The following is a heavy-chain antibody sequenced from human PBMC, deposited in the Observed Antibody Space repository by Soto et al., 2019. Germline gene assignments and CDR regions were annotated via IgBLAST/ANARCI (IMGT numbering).Heavy chain of an antibody. Sequence: GGSLRLSCSASGFTFSIYAMHWVRQAPGKGLEYVSSISTNGGSTDYADSVKGRFTISRDNSKNTVYLQMNSLRAEDTAVYYCVRCWGTGDGSNLGYNWLDPWGQGTLVTVSS. V-gene: IGHV3-64*04. D-gene: IGHD1-1*01. CDR3: VRCWGTGDGSNLGYNWLDP. CDR1: GFTFSIYA. J-gene: IGHJ5*02. CDR2: ISTNGGST.